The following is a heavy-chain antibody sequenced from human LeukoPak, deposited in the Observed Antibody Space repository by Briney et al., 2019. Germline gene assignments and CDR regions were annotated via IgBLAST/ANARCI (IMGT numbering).Heavy chain of an antibody. CDR3: AKEGKVGATLDY. Sequence: GGSLRLSCAASGFTFSSYGMSWVRQAPGKGLEWVAFIRYDGSNKYYADSVKGRFTISRDNSKNTLYLQMNSLRAEDTAVYYCAKEGKVGATLDYWGQGTLVTVSS. CDR1: GFTFSSYG. D-gene: IGHD1-26*01. V-gene: IGHV3-30*02. CDR2: IRYDGSNK. J-gene: IGHJ4*02.